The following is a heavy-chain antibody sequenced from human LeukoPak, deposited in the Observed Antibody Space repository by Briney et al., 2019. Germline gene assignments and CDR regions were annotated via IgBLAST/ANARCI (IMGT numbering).Heavy chain of an antibody. CDR2: ISASGITV. Sequence: GGSLRLSCAATGFPFNDYYMTWIRQAPGRGLEWISYISASGITVHYADSVKGRFTASRDNAKKSLYLQMNNVTADDTGFYYCARNRWLTSTEPLGYWGQGSLVLVSS. J-gene: IGHJ4*02. CDR1: GFPFNDYY. CDR3: ARNRWLTSTEPLGY. V-gene: IGHV3-11*01. D-gene: IGHD1-14*01.